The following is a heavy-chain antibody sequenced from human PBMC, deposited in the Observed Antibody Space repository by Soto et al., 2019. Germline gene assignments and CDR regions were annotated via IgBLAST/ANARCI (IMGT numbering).Heavy chain of an antibody. Sequence: GGSLRLSCVASGFPFSVYWMYWVRQVPGEGLVWVSRISGDGSATIYADSVKGRFTISRDNAENTLSLQMNSLRGEDTAVYYCARDGTGAAALDIWGQGTLVTVSS. V-gene: IGHV3-74*01. CDR1: GFPFSVYW. CDR2: ISGDGSAT. D-gene: IGHD6-13*01. J-gene: IGHJ3*02. CDR3: ARDGTGAAALDI.